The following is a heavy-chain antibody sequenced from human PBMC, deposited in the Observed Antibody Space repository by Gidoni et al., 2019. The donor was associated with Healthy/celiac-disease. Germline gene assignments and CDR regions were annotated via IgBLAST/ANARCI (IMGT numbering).Heavy chain of an antibody. J-gene: IGHJ3*02. V-gene: IGHV5-51*01. CDR3: ARHPSDDFWSGDEDAFDI. Sequence: EVQLVQSGAEVKKPGESRKISGKGSGDSFTSYWIGWVRQMPGKGLEWMGIIYPGDSDTRYSPSFQGQVPISADKSISTAYLQWSSLKASDTAMYYCARHPSDDFWSGDEDAFDIWGQGTMVTVSS. D-gene: IGHD3-3*01. CDR2: IYPGDSDT. CDR1: GDSFTSYW.